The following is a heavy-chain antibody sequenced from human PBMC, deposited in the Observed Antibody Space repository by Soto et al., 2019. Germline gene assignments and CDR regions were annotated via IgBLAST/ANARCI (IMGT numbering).Heavy chain of an antibody. D-gene: IGHD2-8*01. Sequence: GGSLRLSCEASGFTFSAYTMNWVRQVPGKGLQWVSGIFGSGGGIQYADSVRGRFTVSRDNSRNTLYLQLDSLRAEDTAVYYRAKDLIANNGVWEPFDMWGQGTEVTVSS. J-gene: IGHJ3*02. CDR2: IFGSGGGI. V-gene: IGHV3-23*01. CDR3: AKDLIANNGVWEPFDM. CDR1: GFTFSAYT.